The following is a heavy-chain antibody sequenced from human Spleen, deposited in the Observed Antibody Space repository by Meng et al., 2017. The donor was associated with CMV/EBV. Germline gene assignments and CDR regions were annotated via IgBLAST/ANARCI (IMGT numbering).Heavy chain of an antibody. V-gene: IGHV3-74*01. CDR3: AREEAGATNHIDY. D-gene: IGHD1-26*01. CDR2: LNGDRSFI. J-gene: IGHJ4*02. CDR1: GFIFSDYW. Sequence: SGFIFSDYWMHWVSQVPGKGLVWVSRLNGDRSFINYADSVKGRFTISRDNARNTLYLQMNSLRAEDTALYYCAREEAGATNHIDYWGQGTLVTVSS.